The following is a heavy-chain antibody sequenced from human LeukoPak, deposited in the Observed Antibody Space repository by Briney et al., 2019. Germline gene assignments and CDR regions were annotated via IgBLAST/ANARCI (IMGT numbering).Heavy chain of an antibody. D-gene: IGHD6-19*01. CDR2: ISSSGSTI. CDR3: ARADSSGCLDY. V-gene: IGHV3-11*04. J-gene: IGHJ4*02. Sequence: GGSLRLSCAASGFTFGDYYMSWLRQAPGKGLEGVSYISSSGSTIYYADSVKGRFTISRDNAKNSLYLQMNSLRAEDTAVYYCARADSSGCLDYWGQGTLVTVSS. CDR1: GFTFGDYY.